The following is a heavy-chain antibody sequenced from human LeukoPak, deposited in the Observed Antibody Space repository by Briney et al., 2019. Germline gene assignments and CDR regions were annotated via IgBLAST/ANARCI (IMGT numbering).Heavy chain of an antibody. CDR2: ISSSSSYI. V-gene: IGHV3-21*01. CDR3: ARDSGSGYYLGY. D-gene: IGHD3-3*01. CDR1: GFTFSSYS. J-gene: IGHJ4*02. Sequence: PGGSLRLSCAASGFTFSSYSMNWVRQAPGKGLEWVSSISSSSSYIYYADSVKGRFTISRDNAKNSLYLQMSSLRAEDTAVYYCARDSGSGYYLGYWGQGTLVTVSS.